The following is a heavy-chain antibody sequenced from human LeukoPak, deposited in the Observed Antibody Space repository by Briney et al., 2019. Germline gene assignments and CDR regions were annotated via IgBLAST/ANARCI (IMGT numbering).Heavy chain of an antibody. J-gene: IGHJ4*02. CDR1: GFTFSNSA. Sequence: GGTLRLSCAASGFTFSNSAMSWVRQAPGKGLEWVSAISGGGSSSYYADSVKGRLTVSRDNSKNTLYLQMSSLRAEDTAVYYCAKDRGYSYGFDSWGQGTLVTVSS. CDR2: ISGGGSSS. V-gene: IGHV3-23*01. CDR3: AKDRGYSYGFDS. D-gene: IGHD5-18*01.